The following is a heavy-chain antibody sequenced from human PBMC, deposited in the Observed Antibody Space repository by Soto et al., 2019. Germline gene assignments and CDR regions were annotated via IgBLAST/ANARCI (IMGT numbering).Heavy chain of an antibody. V-gene: IGHV4-30-4*01. CDR3: ARDPPYYYDSSGSKSSDAFDI. J-gene: IGHJ3*02. Sequence: QVQLQESGPGLVKPSQTLSLTCTVSGGSISSGDYYWSWIRQPPGKGLEWIGYIYYSGSTYYNPSLKSRVTISVDTSKNQFSLKLSSVTAADTAVYYCARDPPYYYDSSGSKSSDAFDIWGQGTMVTVSS. CDR2: IYYSGST. CDR1: GGSISSGDYY. D-gene: IGHD3-22*01.